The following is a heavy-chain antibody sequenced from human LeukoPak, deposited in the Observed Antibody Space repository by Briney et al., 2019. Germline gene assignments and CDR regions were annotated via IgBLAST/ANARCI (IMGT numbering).Heavy chain of an antibody. D-gene: IGHD2-2*02. CDR3: AREIVVVPAAIPGFDP. CDR1: GFTFDDYG. CDR2: INWNGGST. Sequence: GGSLRLSCAASGFTFDDYGMSWVRHAPGKGLEWVSGINWNGGSTGYADSVKGRFTISRDNAKNSLYLQMNSLRAEDTALYYCAREIVVVPAAIPGFDPWGQGTLVTVSS. J-gene: IGHJ5*02. V-gene: IGHV3-20*04.